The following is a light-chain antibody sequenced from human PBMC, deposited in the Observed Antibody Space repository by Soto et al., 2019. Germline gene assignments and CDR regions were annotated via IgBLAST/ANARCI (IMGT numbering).Light chain of an antibody. J-gene: IGLJ2*01. CDR1: SSDVGGYNY. CDR3: SSYTSSSTLEGVV. CDR2: DVS. V-gene: IGLV2-14*01. Sequence: QSALTQPASVSGSPGQSITISCTGTSSDVGGYNYVSWYQQHPGKAPKLMIYDVSNRPSGVSNRFSGSKSGNTASLTISGLQAEDEADYYCSSYTSSSTLEGVVFGGGTKL.